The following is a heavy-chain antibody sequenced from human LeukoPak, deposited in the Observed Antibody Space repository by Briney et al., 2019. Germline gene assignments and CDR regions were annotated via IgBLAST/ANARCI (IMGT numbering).Heavy chain of an antibody. CDR3: ARGCSSTSCYVNLNWFDP. CDR2: IIPIFGTA. D-gene: IGHD2-2*01. V-gene: IGHV1-69*13. Sequence: ASVKVSCKASGGTFSSYAISWVRQAPGQGLEWMGGIIPIFGTANYAQKFQGRVTITADESTNTAYMELSSLRSEDTAVYYCARGCSSTSCYVNLNWFDPWGQGTLVTVSS. J-gene: IGHJ5*02. CDR1: GGTFSSYA.